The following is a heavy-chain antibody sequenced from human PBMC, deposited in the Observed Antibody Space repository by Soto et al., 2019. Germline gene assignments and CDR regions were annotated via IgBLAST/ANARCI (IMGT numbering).Heavy chain of an antibody. CDR2: IYPGDSDT. V-gene: IGHV5-51*01. CDR1: GYSFTSYW. D-gene: IGHD5-18*01. J-gene: IGHJ6*02. CDR3: ARLQVGYSYGRVYYYYGMDV. Sequence: GESLKISCKGSGYSFTSYWIGWVRQMPGKGLEWMGIIYPGDSDTRYSPSFQGQVTITADKSISTAYLQWSSLKASDTAMYYCARLQVGYSYGRVYYYYGMDVWGQGTTVTVSS.